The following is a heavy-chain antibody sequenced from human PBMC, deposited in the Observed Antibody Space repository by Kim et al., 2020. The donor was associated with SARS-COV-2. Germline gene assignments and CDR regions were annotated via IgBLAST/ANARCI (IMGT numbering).Heavy chain of an antibody. J-gene: IGHJ5*02. CDR1: GGSFSGYY. CDR3: ARGERLFDP. Sequence: SETLSLTCAVYGGSFSGYYWSWIRQPPGKGLEWIGEINHSGSTNYNPSLKSRVTISVDTSKNQFSLKLISVTAADTAVYYCARGERLFDPWGQGTLVTVS. CDR2: INHSGST. V-gene: IGHV4-34*01.